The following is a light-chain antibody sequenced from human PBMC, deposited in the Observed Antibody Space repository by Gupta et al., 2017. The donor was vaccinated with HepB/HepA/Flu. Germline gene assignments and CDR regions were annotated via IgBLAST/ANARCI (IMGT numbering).Light chain of an antibody. CDR3: GLYLGSGLVV. V-gene: IGLV8-61*01. J-gene: IGLJ3*02. CDR2: HTN. Sequence: HTVVTHAPSLSVSPGGTVTLTCGSGSGSVSLECYPSWYQQTPGPPPLTLSYHTNSRSSGVPDRYCGSILGNTAVLTLTVDHEDDEAIYYCGLYLGSGLVVFGGGTKLTVL. CDR1: SGSVSLECY.